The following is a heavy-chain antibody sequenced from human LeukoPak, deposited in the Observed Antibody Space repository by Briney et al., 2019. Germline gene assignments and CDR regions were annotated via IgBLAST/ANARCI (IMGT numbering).Heavy chain of an antibody. J-gene: IGHJ4*02. Sequence: PGRSLRLSCTASGFTSGDYAMSWFRQAPGKGLEWVGFIRSKAYGGTTEYAASVKGRFTISRDDSKSIAYLQMNSLKTEDTAVYYCTRGGWFGELGDFDYWGQGTLVTVSS. CDR1: GFTSGDYA. CDR3: TRGGWFGELGDFDY. CDR2: IRSKAYGGTT. V-gene: IGHV3-49*03. D-gene: IGHD3-10*01.